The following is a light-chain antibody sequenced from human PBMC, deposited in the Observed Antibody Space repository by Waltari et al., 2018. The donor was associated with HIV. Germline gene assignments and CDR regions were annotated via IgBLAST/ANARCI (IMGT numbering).Light chain of an antibody. CDR2: DAS. CDR3: QQRSNWPLT. CDR1: QSINRY. V-gene: IGKV3-11*01. J-gene: IGKJ4*01. Sequence: EIVLTQSPATLSLSPGERATLTCRASQSINRYLAWYQQKPGQAPRLLIYDASNRATGIPARFSGSGPGTDFTLTISSLEAEDFAVYYCQQRSNWPLTFGGGTKVEIK.